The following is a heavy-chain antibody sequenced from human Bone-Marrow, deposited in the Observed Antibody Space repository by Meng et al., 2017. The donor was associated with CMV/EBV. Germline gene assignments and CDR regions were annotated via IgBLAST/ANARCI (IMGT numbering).Heavy chain of an antibody. V-gene: IGHV4-39*01. CDR3: ASQISSIINYYDSSGHVLYFAY. Sequence: SETLSLTCTVSGGSISSSSYYWGWIRQPPGKGLEWIGSIYYSGSTYYNPSLKSRVTISVDTSKNQFSLKLSSVTAADTAVYYCASQISSIINYYDSSGHVLYFAYWGQGTRVTVSS. J-gene: IGHJ4*02. CDR1: GGSISSSSYY. D-gene: IGHD3-22*01. CDR2: IYYSGST.